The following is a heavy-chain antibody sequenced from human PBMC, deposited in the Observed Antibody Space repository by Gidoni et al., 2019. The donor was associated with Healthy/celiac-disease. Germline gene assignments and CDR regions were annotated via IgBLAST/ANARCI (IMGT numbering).Heavy chain of an antibody. J-gene: IGHJ3*02. D-gene: IGHD6-13*01. Sequence: QVQLVQSGAEVKKPGSSVKVSCKASGGTFSSYAISWVRQPPGQGLEWMGGIIPIFGTANYAQKFQGRVTITADESTSTAYMELSSLRSEDTAVYYCARVSKRWSSSWPHDAFDIWGQGTMVTVSS. CDR3: ARVSKRWSSSWPHDAFDI. CDR1: GGTFSSYA. V-gene: IGHV1-69*01. CDR2: IIPIFGTA.